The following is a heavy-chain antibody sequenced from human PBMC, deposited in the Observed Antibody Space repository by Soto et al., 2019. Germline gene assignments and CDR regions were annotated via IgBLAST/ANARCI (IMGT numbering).Heavy chain of an antibody. CDR2: IYYSGST. CDR1: GGSISSGGYY. Sequence: QVQLQESGPGLVKPSQTLSLTCTVSGGSISSGGYYWSWIRQHPGKGLEWIGYIYYSGSTYYNPSLKSRVTITVDRSKNQFTRSLSAVNAADTTVYYWARLRVVFGGLLQKGFDYWGQGTLVTVSS. CDR3: ARLRVVFGGLLQKGFDY. V-gene: IGHV4-31*03. J-gene: IGHJ4*02. D-gene: IGHD3-10*02.